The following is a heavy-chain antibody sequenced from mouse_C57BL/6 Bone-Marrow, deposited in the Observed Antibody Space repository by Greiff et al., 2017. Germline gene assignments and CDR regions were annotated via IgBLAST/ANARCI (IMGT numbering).Heavy chain of an antibody. CDR1: GFTFSDYG. Sequence: EVQRVESGGGLVKPGGSLKLSCAASGFTFSDYGMHWVRQAPEKGLEWVAYISSGSSTIYYADTVKGRFTISRDNAKNTLFLQMTSLRSEDTAMYYCARPYLYGSRDWFAYWGQGTLVTVSA. D-gene: IGHD1-1*01. CDR2: ISSGSSTI. J-gene: IGHJ3*01. CDR3: ARPYLYGSRDWFAY. V-gene: IGHV5-17*01.